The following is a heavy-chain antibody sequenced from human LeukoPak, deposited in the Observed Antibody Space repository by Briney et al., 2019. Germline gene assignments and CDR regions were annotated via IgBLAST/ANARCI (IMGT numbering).Heavy chain of an antibody. CDR3: ARGQYYDFWSGYSADGSDI. J-gene: IGHJ3*02. D-gene: IGHD3-3*01. CDR1: GYTFTSYD. Sequence: ASVKVSCKASGYTFTSYDINWVRQATAQGLEWMGWMNPNSGNTGYAQKFQGRVTITRNTSISTAYTELSSLRSEDTAVYYCARGQYYDFWSGYSADGSDIWGQGTMVTLSS. CDR2: MNPNSGNT. V-gene: IGHV1-8*03.